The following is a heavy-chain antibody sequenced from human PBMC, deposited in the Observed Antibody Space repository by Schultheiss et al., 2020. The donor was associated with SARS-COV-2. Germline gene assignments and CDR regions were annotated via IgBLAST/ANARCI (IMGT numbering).Heavy chain of an antibody. CDR2: IYHSGST. CDR1: GGSISSSNW. Sequence: SETLSLTFAVSGGSISSSNWWSWVRQPPGKGLEWIGEIYHSGSTNYNPSLKSRVTISVDKSKNQFSVKLSSVTAADTAVYYCARVSVVVIALSYYYYGMDVWGQGTTVTVSS. D-gene: IGHD2-21*01. J-gene: IGHJ6*02. V-gene: IGHV4-4*02. CDR3: ARVSVVVIALSYYYYGMDV.